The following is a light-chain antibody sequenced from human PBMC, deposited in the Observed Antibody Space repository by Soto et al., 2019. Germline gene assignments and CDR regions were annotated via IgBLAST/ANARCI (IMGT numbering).Light chain of an antibody. J-gene: IGKJ1*01. CDR1: QSVRTN. CDR3: QQYNNWPPWT. CDR2: GAS. Sequence: EIVMTQSPATLSVSPGERATLSCRASQSVRTNLAWYQQKPGQAPRLLIYGASTRATGIPARFSGSGSGTEFTRTISRLQSEDFAVYYCQQYNNWPPWTFGQGTKVEIK. V-gene: IGKV3-15*01.